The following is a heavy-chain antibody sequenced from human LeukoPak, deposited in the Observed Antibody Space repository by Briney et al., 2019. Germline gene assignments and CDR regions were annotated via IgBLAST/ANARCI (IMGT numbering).Heavy chain of an antibody. V-gene: IGHV1-69*06. J-gene: IGHJ6*03. CDR1: GGTFSNYA. CDR3: ARARTITIFPLRGQDNYYYYMDV. D-gene: IGHD3-9*01. Sequence: ASVKGSCKASGGTFSNYAISGVRQAPGQGLEWMGGIIPIFGTATYAQKFRGRVTITADKSTRTAYMELSSLRSEDTAVYYCARARTITIFPLRGQDNYYYYMDVWGKGTTVTVSS. CDR2: IIPIFGTA.